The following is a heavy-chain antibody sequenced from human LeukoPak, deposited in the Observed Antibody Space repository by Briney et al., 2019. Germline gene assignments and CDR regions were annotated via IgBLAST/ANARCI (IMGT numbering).Heavy chain of an antibody. CDR2: INSDGSSR. V-gene: IGHV3-74*01. D-gene: IGHD6-13*01. CDR3: ASASSHRIAAGGDY. Sequence: GTSLRLSCAASGLTSTTYGWHWVRQAPGKGLVWVSRINSDGSSRDYADSVKGRFTISRDNAKNTLYLQMNSLRAEDTAVYYCASASSHRIAAGGDYWGQGTLVTVSS. J-gene: IGHJ4*02. CDR1: GLTSTTYG.